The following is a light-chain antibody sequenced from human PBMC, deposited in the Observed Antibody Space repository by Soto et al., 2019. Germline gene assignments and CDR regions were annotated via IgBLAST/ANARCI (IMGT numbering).Light chain of an antibody. CDR3: QQYRRYCT. CDR1: QSISTW. Sequence: DIQMTQSPSTLSASVGDRVTITCRASQSISTWLAWYQQKPGKAPKLLIYKASSLESGVPSRFSGSGSGTEFTLTISSLQPDDFATYYCQQYRRYCTFGQGTKLEMK. J-gene: IGKJ2*02. CDR2: KAS. V-gene: IGKV1-5*03.